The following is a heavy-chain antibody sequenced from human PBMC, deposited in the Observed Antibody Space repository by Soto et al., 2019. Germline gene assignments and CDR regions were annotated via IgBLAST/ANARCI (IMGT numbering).Heavy chain of an antibody. CDR1: GYTFDTYA. V-gene: IGHV1-3*04. J-gene: IGHJ4*02. D-gene: IGHD3-22*01. CDR2: INTDNGNT. Sequence: QVQLVQSGAEVNKPGASVKVSCKTSGYTFDTYARHWVRQAPGQRLEWMGWINTDNGNTKYSQRFQGRVTITRDTSASTAYMDLSSLRSEDTAVYFCARDAGDYLLLLYWGQGSLVTVSS. CDR3: ARDAGDYLLLLY.